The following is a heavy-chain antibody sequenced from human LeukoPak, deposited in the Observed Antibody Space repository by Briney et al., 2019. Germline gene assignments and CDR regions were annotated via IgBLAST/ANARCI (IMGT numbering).Heavy chain of an antibody. CDR1: GFTFSNYW. Sequence: GGSLRLSCAASGFTFSNYWMHWVRQAPGKGLVWVSHINSDGDITSYADSVKGRFTISRDKAKNTLYLQMNSLRAEDTAVYYCARVSAAGTSVDYWGQGTLVTVSS. D-gene: IGHD6-13*01. V-gene: IGHV3-74*01. CDR3: ARVSAAGTSVDY. CDR2: INSDGDIT. J-gene: IGHJ4*02.